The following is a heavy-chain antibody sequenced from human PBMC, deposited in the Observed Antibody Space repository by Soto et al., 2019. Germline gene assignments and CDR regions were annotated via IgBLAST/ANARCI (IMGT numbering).Heavy chain of an antibody. J-gene: IGHJ5*02. V-gene: IGHV4-59*01. CDR1: GGSISSYY. CDR2: ISYSGST. CDR3: ARDLKEYCSDGKCNWFDP. Sequence: SETLSLTCTVSGGSISSYYWSWIRQPPGKGLEWIGYISYSGSTDYNPSLKSRVTISFDASKNQISLQVRSATAADAAVYYCARDLKEYCSDGKCNWFDPWGQGTLVT. D-gene: IGHD2-15*01.